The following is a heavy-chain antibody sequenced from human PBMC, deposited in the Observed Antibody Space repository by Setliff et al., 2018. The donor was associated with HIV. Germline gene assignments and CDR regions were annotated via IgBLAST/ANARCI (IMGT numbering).Heavy chain of an antibody. V-gene: IGHV4-39*07. D-gene: IGHD1-26*01. Sequence: SETLSLTCSVPGGSISSSNYYWGWIRHPPGKGLQWIGSISYSGRTYYNPSLKSRLTISADTSKNQFSLKLTSVTAADTAVYYCARVQWDLLYVPDAFDIWGQGIMVTVSS. CDR3: ARVQWDLLYVPDAFDI. CDR1: GGSISSSNYY. CDR2: ISYSGRT. J-gene: IGHJ3*02.